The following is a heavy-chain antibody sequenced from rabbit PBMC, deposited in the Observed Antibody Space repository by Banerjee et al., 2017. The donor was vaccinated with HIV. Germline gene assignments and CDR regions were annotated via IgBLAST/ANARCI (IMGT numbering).Heavy chain of an antibody. Sequence: QSLEESGGDLVKPGASLTLTCTASGFSFSSSYYMCWVRQSPGKGLEWIACIYGGSSGSTYYASWAKGRFTISKTSSTTVTLQMTSLTAADTATYFCARNGYLGVGFDLWGQGTLVTVS. D-gene: IGHD7-1*01. CDR3: ARNGYLGVGFDL. V-gene: IGHV1S40*01. CDR2: IYGGSSGST. J-gene: IGHJ4*01. CDR1: GFSFSSSYY.